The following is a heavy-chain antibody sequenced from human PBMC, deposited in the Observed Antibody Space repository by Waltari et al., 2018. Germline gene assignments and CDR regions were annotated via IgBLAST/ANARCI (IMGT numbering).Heavy chain of an antibody. CDR3: ARGGSAGDWFDP. CDR2: IHYNGDT. Sequence: QVQLQESGPGLVKPSETLSLSCTVSGGYITIYHWSWIRQPPGKELELICYIHYNGDTNYTPSLKSRVTMSVDMAKNQFSLKLSSVTAADTAIYYCARGGSAGDWFDPWGQGTLVTVSS. D-gene: IGHD1-26*01. CDR1: GGYITIYH. V-gene: IGHV4-59*01. J-gene: IGHJ5*02.